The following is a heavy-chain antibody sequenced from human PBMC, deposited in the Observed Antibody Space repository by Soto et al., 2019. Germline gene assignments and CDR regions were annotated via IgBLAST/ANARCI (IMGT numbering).Heavy chain of an antibody. J-gene: IGHJ6*02. Sequence: QVQLVQSGAEVKKPGASVKVSCKASGYTFTSYDINWVRQATGQGLEWMGWMNPNSGNTGYAQKFQGRVTMTRNTSRSTAYMELSRLRSEDTAVYYCARVREDIVLVPAAMPDYYYYGMDVWGQGPTVTVSS. CDR2: MNPNSGNT. CDR1: GYTFTSYD. D-gene: IGHD2-2*01. V-gene: IGHV1-8*01. CDR3: ARVREDIVLVPAAMPDYYYYGMDV.